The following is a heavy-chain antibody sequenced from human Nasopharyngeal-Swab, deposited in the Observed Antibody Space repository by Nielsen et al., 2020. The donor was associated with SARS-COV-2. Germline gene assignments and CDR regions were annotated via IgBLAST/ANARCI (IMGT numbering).Heavy chain of an antibody. CDR1: GFTFSDYY. CDR2: ISSSGSTI. CDR3: ARAADHDPDAFDI. J-gene: IGHJ3*02. V-gene: IGHV3-11*01. Sequence: GGSLTLSCAASGFTFSDYYMSWIRQAPGKGLEWVSYISSSGSTIYYADSVKGRFTISRDNAKNSLYLQMNSLRAEDTAVYYCARAADHDPDAFDIWGQGTMVTVSS.